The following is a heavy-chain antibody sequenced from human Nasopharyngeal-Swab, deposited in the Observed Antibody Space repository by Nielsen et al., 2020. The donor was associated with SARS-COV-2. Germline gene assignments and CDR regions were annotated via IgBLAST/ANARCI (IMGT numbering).Heavy chain of an antibody. J-gene: IGHJ6*02. Sequence: GGSLRLSCAASGFTFSSYAMSWVRQAPGKGLEWVSIISGSGDTTYYADSVNDRFTISRDNSKNTLYLQTNSLRVEDTAVYYCAKAPYLRDLDVWGQGTTVTVSS. CDR3: AKAPYLRDLDV. D-gene: IGHD2-21*01. V-gene: IGHV3-23*01. CDR1: GFTFSSYA. CDR2: ISGSGDTT.